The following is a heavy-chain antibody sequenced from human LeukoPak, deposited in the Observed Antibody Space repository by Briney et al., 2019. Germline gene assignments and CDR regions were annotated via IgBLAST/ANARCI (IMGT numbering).Heavy chain of an antibody. CDR3: AKLSSWGSGWLGSKGGYYYMDV. J-gene: IGHJ6*03. Sequence: GGSLRLSCAASGFTFSSYEMNWVRQAPGKGLEWVSYISSSGSTIYYADSVKGRFTISRDNSKNTLYLQMNGLRAEDTAVYYCAKLSSWGSGWLGSKGGYYYMDVWGKGTTVTVSS. CDR2: ISSSGSTI. CDR1: GFTFSSYE. V-gene: IGHV3-48*03. D-gene: IGHD6-19*01.